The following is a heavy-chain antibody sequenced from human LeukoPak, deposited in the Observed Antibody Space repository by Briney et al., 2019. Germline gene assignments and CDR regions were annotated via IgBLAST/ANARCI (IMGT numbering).Heavy chain of an antibody. D-gene: IGHD3-10*01. CDR3: TTRPIRFGEVSV. CDR2: FDPEDGER. CDR1: GYTLSELS. J-gene: IGHJ4*02. Sequence: ASVKVSCKVSGYTLSELSIHWVRQPLGKGLEWMGGFDPEDGERIYAQKFQGRVTMTEDSSRDTADMELSSLRSEDTAVYFCTTRPIRFGEVSVWGQGTLVTVSS. V-gene: IGHV1-24*01.